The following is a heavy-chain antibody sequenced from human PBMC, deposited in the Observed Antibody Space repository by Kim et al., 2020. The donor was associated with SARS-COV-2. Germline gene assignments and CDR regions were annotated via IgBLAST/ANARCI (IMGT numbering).Heavy chain of an antibody. Sequence: SETLSLTCTVSGGSISSSSYYWGWIRQPPGKGLEWIGSIYYSGSTYYNPSLKSRVTISVDTSKNQFSLKLSSVTAADTAVYYCARHGGKGENTYYDFWSGYPDYYDGMDVWGQGTTVTVSS. CDR1: GGSISSSSYY. J-gene: IGHJ6*02. D-gene: IGHD3-3*01. CDR2: IYYSGST. V-gene: IGHV4-39*01. CDR3: ARHGGKGENTYYDFWSGYPDYYDGMDV.